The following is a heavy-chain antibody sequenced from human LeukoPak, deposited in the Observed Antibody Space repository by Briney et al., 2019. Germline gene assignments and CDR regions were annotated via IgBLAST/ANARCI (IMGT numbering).Heavy chain of an antibody. J-gene: IGHJ4*02. CDR2: ISYDGSNK. CDR1: GFTFSSYG. V-gene: IGHV3-30*18. CDR3: ANDYGDLFDY. D-gene: IGHD4-17*01. Sequence: PGGSLRLSCAASGFTFSSYGMHWVRQAPGKGLEWVAVISYDGSNKYYADSVKGRFTISRDNSKSTLYLQMNSLRGEDTAVYYCANDYGDLFDYWGQGTLVTVSS.